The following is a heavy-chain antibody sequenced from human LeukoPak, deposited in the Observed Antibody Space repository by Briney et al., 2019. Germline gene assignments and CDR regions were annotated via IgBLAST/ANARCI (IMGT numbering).Heavy chain of an antibody. J-gene: IGHJ4*02. V-gene: IGHV5-51*01. Sequence: GESLKISCKGSGYSFTSYWIGWVRQMPGKGLDWMGTIYPGDSDTKYSPSFQGQVTISADKSISTAYLQWSSLKASDTAMYYCARTYYYDSSGYFDYWGQGTLVTVSS. CDR3: ARTYYYDSSGYFDY. CDR2: IYPGDSDT. D-gene: IGHD3-22*01. CDR1: GYSFTSYW.